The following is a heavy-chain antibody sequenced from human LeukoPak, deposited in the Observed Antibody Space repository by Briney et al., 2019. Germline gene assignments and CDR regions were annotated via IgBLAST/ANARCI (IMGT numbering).Heavy chain of an antibody. D-gene: IGHD6-13*01. J-gene: IGHJ4*02. CDR2: ISSSSSTI. Sequence: GGSLRLSCAASGFTFSSYSMNWVRQAPGKGLEWVSYISSSSSTIYYADSVKGRFTISRDNAKNSLYLQMNSLRAEDTAVYYCASSRGSWPDYFDYWGQGTLVTVSS. CDR3: ASSRGSWPDYFDY. CDR1: GFTFSSYS. V-gene: IGHV3-48*01.